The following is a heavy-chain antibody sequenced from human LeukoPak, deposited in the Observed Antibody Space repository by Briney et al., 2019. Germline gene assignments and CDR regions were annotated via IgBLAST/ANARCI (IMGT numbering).Heavy chain of an antibody. CDR3: ARGTVLQLWLPFDY. CDR2: IYYSGST. J-gene: IGHJ4*02. D-gene: IGHD5-18*01. V-gene: IGHV4-31*03. Sequence: NASETLSLTCTVSGGSISSGGYYWSWIRQHPGKGLEWIGYIYYSGSTYYNPSLKSRVTISVDTSKNQFSLKLSSVTAADTAVYYCARGTVLQLWLPFDYWGQGTLVTVSS. CDR1: GGSISSGGYY.